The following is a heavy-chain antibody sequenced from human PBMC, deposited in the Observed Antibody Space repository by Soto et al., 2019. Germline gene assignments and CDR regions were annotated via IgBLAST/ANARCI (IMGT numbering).Heavy chain of an antibody. CDR3: ARLEGRFLEWLLYF. CDR2: ISAYNGNT. CDR1: GYTFTSYG. Sequence: DSVKVSCKASGYTFTSYGISWVRQAPGQGLEWMGWISAYNGNTNYAQKLQGRVTMTTDTSTSTAYMELRSLRSDDTAVYYCARLEGRFLEWLLYFWGQGTLVTVYS. D-gene: IGHD3-3*01. J-gene: IGHJ4*02. V-gene: IGHV1-18*01.